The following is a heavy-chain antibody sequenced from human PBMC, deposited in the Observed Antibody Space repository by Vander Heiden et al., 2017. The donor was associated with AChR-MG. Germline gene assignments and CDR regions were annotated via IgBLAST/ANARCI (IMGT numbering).Heavy chain of an antibody. CDR2: ILGSGGAAT. Sequence: EVQLLESGGALVQPGGSLRLFCTASGFNFGRYTMSWVRQAPGKGLEWVSAILGSGGAATFYADSVKGRFTISRDDSSNTLYLQMNSLRAEDTAIYFCAKDLIPDGAWDVDYWGQGTLVTVSS. V-gene: IGHV3-23*01. CDR1: GFNFGRYT. CDR3: AKDLIPDGAWDVDY. J-gene: IGHJ4*02. D-gene: IGHD4-17*01.